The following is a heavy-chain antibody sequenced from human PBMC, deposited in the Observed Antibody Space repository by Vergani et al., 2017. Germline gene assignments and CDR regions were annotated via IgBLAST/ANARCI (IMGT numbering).Heavy chain of an antibody. J-gene: IGHJ4*02. CDR3: ARDRGPYSSGWYRFDY. Sequence: QVQLVQSGAEVKKPGASVKVSCKASGYTFTGYYMHWVRQAPGQGLEWMGWINPNSGGTNYAQKFQGRVTMTRDTSISTAYMELSRLRSDDTAVYYCARDRGPYSSGWYRFDYWGQGTLVTVSS. CDR2: INPNSGGT. D-gene: IGHD6-19*01. CDR1: GYTFTGYY. V-gene: IGHV1-2*02.